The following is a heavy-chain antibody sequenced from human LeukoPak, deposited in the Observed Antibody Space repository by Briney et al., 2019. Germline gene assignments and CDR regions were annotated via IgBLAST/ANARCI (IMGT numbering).Heavy chain of an antibody. CDR1: GFTFSNYW. Sequence: GGSLRLSCADSGFTFSNYWMNWVRQAPGKGLEWLANIKQDGSDTYYVDSVKGRFTISRDNAKNSLYLQMNSLRADDTAVYYCARDFSATAGLDVWGQGTTVIVSS. V-gene: IGHV3-7*03. D-gene: IGHD1-26*01. CDR3: ARDFSATAGLDV. CDR2: IKQDGSDT. J-gene: IGHJ6*02.